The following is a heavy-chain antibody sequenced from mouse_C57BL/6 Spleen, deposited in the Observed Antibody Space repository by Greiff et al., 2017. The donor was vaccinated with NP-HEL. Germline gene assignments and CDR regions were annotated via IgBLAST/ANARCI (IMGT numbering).Heavy chain of an antibody. CDR3: ARDAMDY. V-gene: IGHV5-17*01. J-gene: IGHJ4*01. CDR1: GFTFSDYG. Sequence: EVQLVESGGGLVKPGGSLTLSCAASGFTFSDYGMHWVRQAPEKGLEWVAYISSGSSTIYYADTVKGRFTISRDNAKNTLFLQMTSLRSEDTAMYYCARDAMDYWGQGTSVTVSS. CDR2: ISSGSSTI.